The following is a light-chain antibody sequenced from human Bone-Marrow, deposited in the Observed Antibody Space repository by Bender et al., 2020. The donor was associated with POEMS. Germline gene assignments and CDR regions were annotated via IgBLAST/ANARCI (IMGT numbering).Light chain of an antibody. CDR3: SSYAGSNNV. J-gene: IGLJ1*01. Sequence: QSVLTQPPSASGTPGQRVTISCSGGSSNIGAHAVNWYQHLPGTAPKLLIYSSHRRPSEVPDRFSGSRSGTSASLTVSGLQAEDEADYYCSSYAGSNNVFGTGTKVTVL. V-gene: IGLV1-44*01. CDR2: SSH. CDR1: SSNIGAHA.